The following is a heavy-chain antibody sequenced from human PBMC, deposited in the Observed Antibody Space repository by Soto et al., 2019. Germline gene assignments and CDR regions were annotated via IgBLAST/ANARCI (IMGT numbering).Heavy chain of an antibody. CDR3: ARVYLYCSSTSCSKYYYYYGMDV. D-gene: IGHD2-2*01. J-gene: IGHJ6*02. V-gene: IGHV4-34*01. CDR1: GGSFSGYY. CDR2: INHSGST. Sequence: PSETLSLTCAVYGGSFSGYYWSWIRQPPGKGLEWIGEINHSGSTNYNPSLKSRVTISVDTSKNQFSLKLSSVTAADTAVYYCARVYLYCSSTSCSKYYYYYGMDVWGQGITVTVFS.